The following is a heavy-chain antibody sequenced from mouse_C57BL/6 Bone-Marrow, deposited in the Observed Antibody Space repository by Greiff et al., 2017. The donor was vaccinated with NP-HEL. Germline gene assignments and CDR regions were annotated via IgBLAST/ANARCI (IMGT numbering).Heavy chain of an antibody. V-gene: IGHV1-26*01. J-gene: IGHJ2*01. CDR3: ARDHYGSSSFDY. CDR1: GYTFTDYY. CDR2: INPNNGGT. D-gene: IGHD1-1*01. Sequence: EVQLQQSGPELVKPGASVKISCKASGYTFTDYYMNWVKQSHGKSLEWIGDINPNNGGTSYNQKFKGKATLTVDKSSSTAYMELRSLTSEDSAVYYCARDHYGSSSFDYWGQGTTLTVSS.